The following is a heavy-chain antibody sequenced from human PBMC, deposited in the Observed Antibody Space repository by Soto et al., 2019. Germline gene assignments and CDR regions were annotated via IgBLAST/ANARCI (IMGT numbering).Heavy chain of an antibody. CDR2: IYYSGST. CDR1: GGSISSSSYF. J-gene: IGHJ4*02. V-gene: IGHV4-39*07. D-gene: IGHD3-22*01. Sequence: SETLSLTCTVSGGSISSSSYFWGWIRQPPGKGLEWIGSIYYSGSTYYNPSLQSRVTMSVDRSRNQFSLKLNSVTAADTAVYYCARVRREYDNSGPVDYWGQGTLVTVSS. CDR3: ARVRREYDNSGPVDY.